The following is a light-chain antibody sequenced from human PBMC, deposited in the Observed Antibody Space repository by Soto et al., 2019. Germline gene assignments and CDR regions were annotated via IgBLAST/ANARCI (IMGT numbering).Light chain of an antibody. V-gene: IGLV2-14*01. J-gene: IGLJ1*01. CDR2: QVT. CDR1: SXDLAIYNY. Sequence: QSVLSQPASVSGSPGQSITICCTGTSXDLAIYNYVSWYQQQPGKAPKLMSYQVTNRPSGVSNRFSGSRSGNTASLTISGLQAEDEADYYCSSYTDSSNYVFGTGTKVTVL. CDR3: SSYTDSSNYV.